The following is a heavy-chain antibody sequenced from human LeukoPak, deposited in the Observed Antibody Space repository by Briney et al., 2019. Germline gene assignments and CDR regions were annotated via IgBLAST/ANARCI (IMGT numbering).Heavy chain of an antibody. V-gene: IGHV3-7*03. CDR1: GSTFDSYW. CDR3: ARALYGGNANFNY. J-gene: IGHJ4*02. CDR2: IKQDGSEK. D-gene: IGHD4-23*01. Sequence: GGSLRLSCAASGSTFDSYWMTWVRQAPGKGLEWVANIKQDGSEKFYVDSVKGQFTISRDNAKNSLYLQMNSLRAEDTAVYYCARALYGGNANFNYWGQGTLVTVSS.